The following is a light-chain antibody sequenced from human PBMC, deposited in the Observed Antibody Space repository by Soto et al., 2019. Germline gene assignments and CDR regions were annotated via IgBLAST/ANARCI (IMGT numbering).Light chain of an antibody. CDR2: AAS. CDR3: PQHNSYPRT. Sequence: IQLTQSPSALSASVGDRVTISCGASQDIAIYLAWYQQKPGEAPKLLIYAASTLHGGVPSRFSGSGSGTEFTLTISSLQPEDFATYYCPQHNSYPRTFGQGTKVDIK. CDR1: QDIAIY. J-gene: IGKJ1*01. V-gene: IGKV1-9*01.